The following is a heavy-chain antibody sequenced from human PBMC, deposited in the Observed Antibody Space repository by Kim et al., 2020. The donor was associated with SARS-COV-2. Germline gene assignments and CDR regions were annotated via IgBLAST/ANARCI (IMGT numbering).Heavy chain of an antibody. J-gene: IGHJ6*03. CDR3: AREESSSWYEDDYYYYYYMDV. CDR1: GYTFTSYA. V-gene: IGHV7-4-1*02. CDR2: INTNTGNP. D-gene: IGHD6-13*01. Sequence: ASVKVSCKASGYTFTSYAMNWVRQAPGQGLEWMGWINTNTGNPTYAQGFTGRFVFSLDTSVSTAYLQISSLQAKDTAVYYCAREESSSWYEDDYYYYYYMDVWGKGTTVTVSS.